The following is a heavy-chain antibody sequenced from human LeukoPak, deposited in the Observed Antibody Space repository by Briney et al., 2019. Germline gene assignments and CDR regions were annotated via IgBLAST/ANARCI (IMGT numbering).Heavy chain of an antibody. CDR3: ARDWNGSGTAFDH. Sequence: GGSLRLSCAASGFTFSSYAMNWVRQAPGKGLEWVSAMSYSGSSTYYADSVKGRFTISRDNAENSLSLQMSGLRAEDTAVYYCARDWNGSGTAFDHWGQGTLVTVSS. J-gene: IGHJ4*02. CDR2: MSYSGSST. D-gene: IGHD1-1*01. V-gene: IGHV3-23*01. CDR1: GFTFSSYA.